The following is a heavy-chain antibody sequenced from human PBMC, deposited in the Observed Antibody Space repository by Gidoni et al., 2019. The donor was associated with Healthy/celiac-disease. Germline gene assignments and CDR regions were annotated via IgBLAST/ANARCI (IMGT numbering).Heavy chain of an antibody. J-gene: IGHJ4*02. CDR2: IWYDGSNK. D-gene: IGHD3-10*01. V-gene: IGHV3-33*01. CDR3: ARGLRDVWFGELLMPFDY. Sequence: QVQLVESGGGVVQPGRSLRLSCAASGFTFSSYGMHWVRQAPGKGLEWVAVIWYDGSNKYYADSVKGRFTISRDNSKNTLYLQMNSLRAEDTAVYYCARGLRDVWFGELLMPFDYWGQGTLVTVSS. CDR1: GFTFSSYG.